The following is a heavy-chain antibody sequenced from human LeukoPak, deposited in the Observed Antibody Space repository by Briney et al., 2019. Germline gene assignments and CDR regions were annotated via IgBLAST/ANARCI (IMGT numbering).Heavy chain of an antibody. V-gene: IGHV3-23*01. Sequence: PGGSLLLSCAASGFPFSRYAMNWVRPAPGKGLEWVATVSGSDPSTYYADSVKGRFTISRDNSKNTLYMQMNSLRAEDTAVYYCTKFDAPSGRENYWGQGTLVTVSS. CDR2: VSGSDPST. CDR1: GFPFSRYA. CDR3: TKFDAPSGRENY. J-gene: IGHJ4*02.